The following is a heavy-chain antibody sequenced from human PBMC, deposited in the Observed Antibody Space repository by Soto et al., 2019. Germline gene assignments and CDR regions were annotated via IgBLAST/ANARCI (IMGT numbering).Heavy chain of an antibody. J-gene: IGHJ5*01. CDR3: SSHAIDGLRDVRSVSAFLLTRSTDS. D-gene: IGHD3-3*01. Sequence: APGKGLEWFSAISSSSSYIYYADSVKGRFTISRDNAKNSLYLQMNSLRAEDTAVYYCSSHAIDGLRDVRSVSAFLLTRSTDS. V-gene: IGHV3-21*01. CDR2: ISSSSSYI.